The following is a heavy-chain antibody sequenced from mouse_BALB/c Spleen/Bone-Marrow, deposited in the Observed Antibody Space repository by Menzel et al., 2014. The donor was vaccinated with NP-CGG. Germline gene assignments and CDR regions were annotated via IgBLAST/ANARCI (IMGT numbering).Heavy chain of an antibody. V-gene: IGHV2-9*02. CDR2: IWAGGST. Sequence: VMLVESGPGLVAPSQSLSITCTVSGFSLTSYGVHWVRQPPGKGLEWLGIIWAGGSTNYNSAPMSRLSISKDNSRSQVFLKMNSLQTDDTAMYYCAREDGYFHYYAVDYWGQGTSVTVSS. J-gene: IGHJ4*01. CDR1: GFSLTSYG. D-gene: IGHD2-3*01. CDR3: AREDGYFHYYAVDY.